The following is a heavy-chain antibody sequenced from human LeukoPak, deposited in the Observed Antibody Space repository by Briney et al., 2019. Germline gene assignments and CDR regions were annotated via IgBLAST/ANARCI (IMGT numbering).Heavy chain of an antibody. CDR1: GFSVSGYW. V-gene: IGHV3-7*01. J-gene: IGHJ4*02. D-gene: IGHD6-13*01. CDR2: IKQDGSEK. CDR3: AREWQGGIAAAGTRIEGDY. Sequence: PGGSLRLSCAVSGFSVSGYWMTWVRQAPGKGLEWVAHIKQDGSEKNYVDSVKGRFTISRDNAENSLFLQMNSLRVEDTAVYYCAREWQGGIAAAGTRIEGDYWGQGTLVAVSS.